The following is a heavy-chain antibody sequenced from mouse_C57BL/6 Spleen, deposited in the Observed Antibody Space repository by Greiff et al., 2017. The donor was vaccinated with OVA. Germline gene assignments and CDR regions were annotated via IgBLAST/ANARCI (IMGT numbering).Heavy chain of an antibody. V-gene: IGHV1-61*01. Sequence: QVQLKQPGAELVRPGSSVKLSCKASGYTFTSYWMDWVKQRPGQGLEWIGNIYPSDSETHYNQKFKDKATLTVDKSSSTAYMQLSSLTSEDSAVYYCARGANWYFDVWGTGTTVTVSS. CDR1: GYTFTSYW. CDR3: ARGANWYFDV. CDR2: IYPSDSET. J-gene: IGHJ1*03.